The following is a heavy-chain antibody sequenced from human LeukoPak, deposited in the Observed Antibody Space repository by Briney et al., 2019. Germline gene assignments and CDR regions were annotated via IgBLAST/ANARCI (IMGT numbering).Heavy chain of an antibody. CDR1: GYTFTSYA. D-gene: IGHD6-19*01. CDR2: INTNTGNP. V-gene: IGHV7-4-1*02. Sequence: ASVKVSCKASGYTFTSYAMNWVQQAPGQGLEWMGWINTNTGNPTYAQGFTGRFVFSLDTPVSTAYLQISSLKAEDTAVYYCARDAAVAATDYWGQGTLVTVSS. CDR3: ARDAAVAATDY. J-gene: IGHJ4*02.